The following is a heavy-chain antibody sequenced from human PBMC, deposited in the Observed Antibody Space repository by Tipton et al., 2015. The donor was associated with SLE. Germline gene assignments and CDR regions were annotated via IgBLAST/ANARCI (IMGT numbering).Heavy chain of an antibody. D-gene: IGHD6-19*01. CDR1: GFTVSSNY. CDR3: ARDSGDSSGWYFYFDY. Sequence: SLSLSCAASGFTVSSNYMSWVRQAPGKGLEWVSVIYSGGSTYYADSVKGRFTISRDNSKNSLYLQMNSLRAEDTAVYYCARDSGDSSGWYFYFDYWGQGTLVTVSS. V-gene: IGHV3-66*02. CDR2: IYSGGST. J-gene: IGHJ4*02.